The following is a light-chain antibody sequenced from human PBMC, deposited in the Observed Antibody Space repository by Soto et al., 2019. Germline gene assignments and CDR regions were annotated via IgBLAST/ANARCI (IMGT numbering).Light chain of an antibody. Sequence: QSALTQPASVSGSPGQSITISCTGTSSDVGGYNYVSWYQQHPDKAPKLMIYEVSNRPSGVSNRFSGSKSGNTASLTISGLQAEDEADYYCTSYTTSSPHWVFGGGTKVTVL. CDR2: EVS. J-gene: IGLJ3*02. CDR1: SSDVGGYNY. CDR3: TSYTTSSPHWV. V-gene: IGLV2-14*01.